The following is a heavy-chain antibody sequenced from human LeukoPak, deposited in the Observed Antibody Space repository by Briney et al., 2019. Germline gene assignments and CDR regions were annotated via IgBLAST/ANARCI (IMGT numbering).Heavy chain of an antibody. V-gene: IGHV4-34*01. D-gene: IGHD3-22*01. CDR3: AGKDYDSSGYCDY. J-gene: IGHJ4*02. Sequence: PSETLSLTCAVYGGSFSGYYWSWIRQPPGKGLEWIGEINHSGSTNYNPSLKSRVTISVDTSKNQFSLKLSSVTAADTAVYYCAGKDYDSSGYCDYWGQGTLVTVSS. CDR1: GGSFSGYY. CDR2: INHSGST.